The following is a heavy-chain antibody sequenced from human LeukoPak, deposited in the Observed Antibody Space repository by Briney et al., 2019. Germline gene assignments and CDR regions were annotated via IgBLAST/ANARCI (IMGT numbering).Heavy chain of an antibody. D-gene: IGHD1-26*01. V-gene: IGHV3-21*04. CDR1: AFSLNAHN. Sequence: GGSLRLSCAASAFSLNAHNMNWVRQAPGKGLEWVSSISYTGTYIYYADSVKGRFTISRDNAQNSLYLQMNSLRAEDTAIYYCVRDRGTYRPIDYWGQGTLVTVSS. CDR2: ISYTGTYI. J-gene: IGHJ4*02. CDR3: VRDRGTYRPIDY.